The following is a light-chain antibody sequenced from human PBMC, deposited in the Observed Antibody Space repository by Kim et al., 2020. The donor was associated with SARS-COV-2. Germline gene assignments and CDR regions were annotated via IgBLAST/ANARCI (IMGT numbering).Light chain of an antibody. CDR1: SLGSYD. CDR3: NSRDSNDNVV. CDR2: GKN. Sequence: VALGQTVKTTCQGDSLGSYDATCDQQKPGQAPILVIYGKNNRPSGIPDRFSGSSAGNTASLTITGTQAGDEADYYCNSRDSNDNVVFGGGTKLTVL. V-gene: IGLV3-19*01. J-gene: IGLJ2*01.